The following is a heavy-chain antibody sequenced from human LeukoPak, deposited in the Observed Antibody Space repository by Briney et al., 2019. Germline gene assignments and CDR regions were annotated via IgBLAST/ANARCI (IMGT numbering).Heavy chain of an antibody. D-gene: IGHD5-24*01. CDR2: MNPNSGNT. J-gene: IGHJ4*02. Sequence: ASVKVSCKASGYTFTSYDINWVRQATGQGLEWMGWMNPNSGNTGYAQKFQGRVTMTRNTSISTAYMELSSLRCEDTAVYYCARGKRSRDGYNLVYWGQGTLVTVSS. CDR1: GYTFTSYD. V-gene: IGHV1-8*01. CDR3: ARGKRSRDGYNLVY.